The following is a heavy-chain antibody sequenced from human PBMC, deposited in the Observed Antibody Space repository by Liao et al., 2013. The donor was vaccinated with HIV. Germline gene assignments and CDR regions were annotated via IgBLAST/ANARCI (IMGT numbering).Heavy chain of an antibody. CDR3: ARDQGGGVRMWYAFVY. V-gene: IGHV4-61*02. CDR2: IYTSGST. J-gene: IGHJ3*02. D-gene: IGHD2-21*01. Sequence: QVQLQESGPGLVKPSQTLSLTCTVSGGSFISDSFYWSWIRQPAGKGLEWIGRIYTSGSTDYNPSLKSRATISLDKSKNQFSLKLSSVTAADTAVYYCARDQGGGVRMWYAFVYLGPKGRMITVSS. CDR1: GGSFISDSFY.